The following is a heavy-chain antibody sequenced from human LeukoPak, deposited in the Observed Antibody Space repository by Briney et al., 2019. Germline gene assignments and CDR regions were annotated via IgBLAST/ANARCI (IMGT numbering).Heavy chain of an antibody. CDR3: AKGRQVHYDY. V-gene: IGHV3-23*01. Sequence: PGGSLRLSCAASGFTFSSYAMNWVRQAPGKGLEWVSVISGSGGSTNYADSVKGRFTISRDNSKNTLYLQMNSLRAEDTAVYYCAKGRQVHYDYWGQGTLVTVSS. CDR1: GFTFSSYA. CDR2: ISGSGGST. J-gene: IGHJ4*02.